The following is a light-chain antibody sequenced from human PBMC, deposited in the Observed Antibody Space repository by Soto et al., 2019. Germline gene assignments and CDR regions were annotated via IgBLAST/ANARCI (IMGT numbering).Light chain of an antibody. CDR2: YVS. CDR3: SSYTSINSYV. J-gene: IGLJ1*01. CDR1: SSDVGGYNY. V-gene: IGLV2-14*03. Sequence: QSALTQPASVSGSPGQSITISCTGTSSDVGGYNYVSWYQQHPGKAPKLMIYYVSHRPSGVSNRFSGSKSGNTASLTISGLRAEDEADYYCSSYTSINSYVFGTGTKLTVL.